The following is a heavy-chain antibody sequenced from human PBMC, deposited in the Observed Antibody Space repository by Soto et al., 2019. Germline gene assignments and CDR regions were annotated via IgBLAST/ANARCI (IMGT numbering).Heavy chain of an antibody. CDR3: ARDQEVVTPYYFDY. V-gene: IGHV3-7*01. CDR1: GFTFSSYW. CDR2: IKQDGSEK. D-gene: IGHD2-21*02. J-gene: IGHJ4*02. Sequence: EVQLVESGGGLVQPGGSLRLSCAASGFTFSSYWMSWVRQAPGKGLEWVANIKQDGSEKYYVDSVKGRFTISRDNAKSSLYLQMNSLRAEDTAVYYCARDQEVVTPYYFDYWGQGTLVTVSS.